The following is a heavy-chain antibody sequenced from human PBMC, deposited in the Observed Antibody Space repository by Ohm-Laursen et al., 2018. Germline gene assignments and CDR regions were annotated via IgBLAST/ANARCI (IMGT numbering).Heavy chain of an antibody. J-gene: IGHJ4*02. D-gene: IGHD2-15*01. CDR2: ISYDGSNK. Sequence: SLRLSCTASGFTFSSYGMHWVRQAPGKGLEWVAVISYDGSNKYYADSVKGRFTISRDNSKNTLYLQMNSLRAEDTAVYYCAPRVGYCSGGSCDYWGQGTLVTVSS. V-gene: IGHV3-30*03. CDR1: GFTFSSYG. CDR3: APRVGYCSGGSCDY.